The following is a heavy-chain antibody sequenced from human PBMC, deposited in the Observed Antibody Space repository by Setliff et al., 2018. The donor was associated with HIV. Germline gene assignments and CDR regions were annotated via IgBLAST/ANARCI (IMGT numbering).Heavy chain of an antibody. CDR3: ARHSIAVVIGVPERDDAFDI. CDR2: VYYTWNT. Sequence: LSLTCTVSGASISSSHYYWGWIRQPPGKGLEWIGSVYYTWNTYYNPSLKSRVTVSVDTSKDQFSLKLSSVTAADTAVYYCARHSIAVVIGVPERDDAFDIWGHGTMVTVSS. J-gene: IGHJ3*02. CDR1: GASISSSHYY. V-gene: IGHV4-39*01. D-gene: IGHD2-21*01.